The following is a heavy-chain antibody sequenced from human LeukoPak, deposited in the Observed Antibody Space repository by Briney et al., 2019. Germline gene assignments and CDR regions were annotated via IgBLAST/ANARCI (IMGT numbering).Heavy chain of an antibody. Sequence: SVKVSCKASGYTFTSYYMHWVRQAPGQGLEWMGGIIPIFGTANYAQKFQGRVTITTDESTSTAYMELSSLRSEDTAVYYCARDGEAAAGDYYYYYMDVWGKGTTVTVSS. CDR3: ARDGEAAAGDYYYYYMDV. J-gene: IGHJ6*03. V-gene: IGHV1-69*05. CDR2: IIPIFGTA. CDR1: GYTFTSYY. D-gene: IGHD6-13*01.